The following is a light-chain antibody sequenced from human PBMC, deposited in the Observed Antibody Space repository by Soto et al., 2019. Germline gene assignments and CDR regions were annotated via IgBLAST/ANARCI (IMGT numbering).Light chain of an antibody. CDR2: DAS. CDR3: QQYNSYSPT. V-gene: IGKV1-5*01. CDR1: QSISSW. Sequence: DIQMTQSPSTLSASVGDRVTITCRASQSISSWLAWYQQKPGKAPKLLIYDASRLESGVPSRFGGRGSGTEFTLTISSLQPDDFATYYCQQYNSYSPTFGGGTKVDIK. J-gene: IGKJ4*01.